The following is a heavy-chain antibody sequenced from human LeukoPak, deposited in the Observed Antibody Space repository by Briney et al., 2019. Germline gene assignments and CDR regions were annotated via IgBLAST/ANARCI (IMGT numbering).Heavy chain of an antibody. CDR1: GGSISSYY. CDR3: ARGRSGYYRTAFDL. CDR2: IYYSGST. V-gene: IGHV4-59*01. Sequence: SETLSLTCTVSGGSISSYYWSWIRQPPGKGLEWIGYIYYSGSTNYNPSLKSRVTISVDTSKNQFSLKLSSVTAADTAVYYCARGRSGYYRTAFDLWGRGTLVTVSS. J-gene: IGHJ2*01. D-gene: IGHD3-22*01.